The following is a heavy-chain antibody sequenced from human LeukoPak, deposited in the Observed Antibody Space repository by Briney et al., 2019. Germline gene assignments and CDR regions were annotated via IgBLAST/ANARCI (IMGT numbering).Heavy chain of an antibody. J-gene: IGHJ6*03. CDR1: GFTFSSYW. CDR3: ARARIAAAARTRKYYYYYYMDV. V-gene: IGHV3-7*01. D-gene: IGHD6-13*01. Sequence: GGSLRLSCAASGFTFSSYWMSWVRQAPGKGLEWVANIKQDGSEKYYMDSVKGRFTISRDNAKNSLYLQMNSLRAEDTAVYYCARARIAAAARTRKYYYYYYMDVWGKGTTVTVSS. CDR2: IKQDGSEK.